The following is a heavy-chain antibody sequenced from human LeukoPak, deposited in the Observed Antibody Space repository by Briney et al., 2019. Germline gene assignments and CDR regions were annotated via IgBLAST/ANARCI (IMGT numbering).Heavy chain of an antibody. Sequence: GASVHVSCQASLYSLTDNYMHWVRQPPGQGLEWMGWINTNSWGTNLPQTFQGRVTISRDTSIGTAYRELSSLKSDATAIYYCASEAYCSGGSCYLHRIASWGQGTRVTVSS. CDR1: LYSLTDNY. V-gene: IGHV1-2*02. J-gene: IGHJ4*02. D-gene: IGHD2-15*01. CDR2: INTNSWGT. CDR3: ASEAYCSGGSCYLHRIAS.